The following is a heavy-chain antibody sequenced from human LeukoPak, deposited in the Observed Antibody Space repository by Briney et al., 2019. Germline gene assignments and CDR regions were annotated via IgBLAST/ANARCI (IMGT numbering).Heavy chain of an antibody. V-gene: IGHV1-18*01. J-gene: IGHJ3*02. CDR2: ISAYNGNT. CDR1: GYTFTSYG. D-gene: IGHD3-3*01. CDR3: AIVYYDFWSGYEYDAFDI. Sequence: GASVKVSCXASGYTFTSYGISWVRQAHGQGLEWMAWISAYNGNTNYAQKLQGRVTMTTDTSTSTAYMELRSLRSDDTAVYYCAIVYYDFWSGYEYDAFDIWGQGTMVTVSS.